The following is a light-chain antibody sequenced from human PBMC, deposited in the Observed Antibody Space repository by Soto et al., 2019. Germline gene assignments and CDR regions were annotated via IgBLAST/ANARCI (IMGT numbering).Light chain of an antibody. CDR3: QHLHSYPLT. J-gene: IGKJ4*01. Sequence: DIQLTQSPSFLSASVGDRVTITCRASQGISSYLAWYQQKPGNAPKVLIYAASTLQSGVPSRFSGSGSGTEFTLTISSLQPEDFATYYCQHLHSYPLTFGGGTKVEIK. CDR2: AAS. V-gene: IGKV1-9*01. CDR1: QGISSY.